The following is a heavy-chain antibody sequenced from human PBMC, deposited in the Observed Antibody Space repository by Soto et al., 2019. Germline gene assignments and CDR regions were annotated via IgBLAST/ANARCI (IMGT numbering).Heavy chain of an antibody. CDR1: GYTFTTYD. D-gene: IGHD4-17*01. CDR3: ARGRGGYGDYTD. J-gene: IGHJ4*02. V-gene: IGHV1-8*01. CDR2: MNPNSGNT. Sequence: QAQLVQSGAEVKKPGASVKVSCKASGYTFTTYDINWVRQAAGQGHEWMGWMNPNSGNTGYAQKFQGRVTMTRDTSISTAYLELSSLRSEDTAVYYCARGRGGYGDYTDWGQGTLVTVSS.